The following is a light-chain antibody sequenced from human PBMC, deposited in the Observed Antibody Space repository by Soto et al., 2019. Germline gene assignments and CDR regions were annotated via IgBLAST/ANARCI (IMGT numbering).Light chain of an antibody. CDR2: ANT. CDR1: SSNIGAAYD. Sequence: QSVLTQPPSVSGAPGQRVTISCTGSSSNIGAAYDEHWYQQLPGTAPKLLIYANTNRPSGVPDRFSGSKSGASASLAITGLQAEDEADYYCQSYDSGLSGSVFGGGTKLTVL. J-gene: IGLJ3*02. V-gene: IGLV1-40*01. CDR3: QSYDSGLSGSV.